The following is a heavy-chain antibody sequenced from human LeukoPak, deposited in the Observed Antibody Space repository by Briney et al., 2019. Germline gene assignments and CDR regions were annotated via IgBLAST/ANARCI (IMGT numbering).Heavy chain of an antibody. CDR2: ITDSGDST. CDR3: AKGGSSSFGY. Sequence: GGSLRLSCAASGLTFSSFSMNWVRQAPGKGLEWVSGITDSGDSTYYAASVKGRFTISRDNSKDTLYLQMTSLRDDDTAVYYCAKGGSSSFGYWGQGTLVTVSS. CDR1: GLTFSSFS. J-gene: IGHJ4*02. V-gene: IGHV3-23*01. D-gene: IGHD6-6*01.